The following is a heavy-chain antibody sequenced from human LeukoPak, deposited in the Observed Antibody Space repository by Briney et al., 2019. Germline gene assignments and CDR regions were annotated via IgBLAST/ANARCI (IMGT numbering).Heavy chain of an antibody. CDR1: GYTFTNYH. CDR3: ARTTSFTASGYDY. V-gene: IGHV1-8*03. Sequence: RASVKVSCKTSGYTFTNYHINWVRPATGQGLEWMGWMNPNNGDSGYAQKFQGRVTITRDTSISTSYMELRSLRSDDTAVYFCARTTSFTASGYDYWGQGTLVTVSS. J-gene: IGHJ4*02. D-gene: IGHD6-25*01. CDR2: MNPNNGDS.